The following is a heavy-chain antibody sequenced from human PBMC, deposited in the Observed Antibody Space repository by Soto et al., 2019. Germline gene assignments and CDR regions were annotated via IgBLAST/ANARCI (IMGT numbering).Heavy chain of an antibody. CDR1: GYSFTSYW. CDR3: ARTYCSGGSCYPRIGYFGY. V-gene: IGHV5-51*01. J-gene: IGHJ4*02. D-gene: IGHD2-15*01. CDR2: IYPGDSDT. Sequence: GESLKISCKGSGYSFTSYWIGWVRQMPGKGLEWMGIIYPGDSDTRHSPSFQGQVTISADRSISTAYLQWSSLKASDTAMYYCARTYCSGGSCYPRIGYFGYWGQGTLVTVSS.